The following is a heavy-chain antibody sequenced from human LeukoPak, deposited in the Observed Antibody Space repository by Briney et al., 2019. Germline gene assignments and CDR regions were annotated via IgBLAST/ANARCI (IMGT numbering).Heavy chain of an antibody. Sequence: PGGSLRLSCAVSGFTFSSSAMSWVRQAPGKGLEWVSAISSGGATTYYTDSVKGRFTISRDNSKNTLYLQMNTLRAEDTALYYCAKGRQGFDPWGQGTLVTVSS. CDR3: AKGRQGFDP. CDR1: GFTFSSSA. J-gene: IGHJ5*02. V-gene: IGHV3-23*01. CDR2: ISSGGATT.